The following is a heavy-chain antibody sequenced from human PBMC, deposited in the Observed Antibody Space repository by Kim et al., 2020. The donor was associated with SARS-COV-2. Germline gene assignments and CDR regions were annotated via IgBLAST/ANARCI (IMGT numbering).Heavy chain of an antibody. CDR2: IYYSGST. V-gene: IGHV4-39*07. D-gene: IGHD5-18*01. CDR3: ARVWYSYGFYYFDY. CDR1: GGSISSSSYY. Sequence: SETLSLTCTVSGGSISSSSYYWGWIRQPPGKGLEWIGSIYYSGSTYYNPSLKSRVTISVDTSKNQFSLKLSSVTAADTAVYYCARVWYSYGFYYFDYWGQGTLVTVSS. J-gene: IGHJ4*02.